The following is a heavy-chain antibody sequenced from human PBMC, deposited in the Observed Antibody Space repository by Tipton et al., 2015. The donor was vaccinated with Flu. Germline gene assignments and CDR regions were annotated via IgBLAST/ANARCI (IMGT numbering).Heavy chain of an antibody. CDR3: AKESIVATGWNY. CDR1: GFATDDYA. J-gene: IGHJ4*02. CDR2: INWNSSIK. D-gene: IGHD1-1*01. Sequence: SLRLSCVASGFATDDYAMHWVRQVPGKGLEWVAGINWNSSIKVYLDSVKGRFTISRDNAKNSLYLQMNNLRPEDAAFYYCAKESIVATGWNYWGQGTLVTVSS. V-gene: IGHV3-9*02.